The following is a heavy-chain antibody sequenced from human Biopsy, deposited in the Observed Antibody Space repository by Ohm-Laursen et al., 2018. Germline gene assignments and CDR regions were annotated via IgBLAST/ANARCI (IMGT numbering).Heavy chain of an antibody. CDR2: IVPILGHL. J-gene: IGHJ4*02. CDR3: AADADGYYTEFDY. Sequence: SVKASCKVSGGPSSSYAFSWVRQAPGQGLEWVGRIVPILGHLNYAQRFQGRVSITADKSTTYVYMELSRLTSGDTAVYYCAADADGYYTEFDYWGPGTLVTVSS. D-gene: IGHD3-3*01. CDR1: GGPSSSYA. V-gene: IGHV1-69*04.